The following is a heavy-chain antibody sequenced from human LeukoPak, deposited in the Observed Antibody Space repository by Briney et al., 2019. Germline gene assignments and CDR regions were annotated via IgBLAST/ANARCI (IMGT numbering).Heavy chain of an antibody. J-gene: IGHJ4*02. CDR2: ISSSSSYI. D-gene: IGHD2-15*01. Sequence: GGSLRLSCAASGFTFSSYSMNWVRQAPGKGLEWVSSISSSSSYIYYADSVKGRFTISRDNAKNSLYLQMNSLRAEDTAVYYCARDRRYCSGGSCPGDYWGQGTLVTVSS. V-gene: IGHV3-21*01. CDR1: GFTFSSYS. CDR3: ARDRRYCSGGSCPGDY.